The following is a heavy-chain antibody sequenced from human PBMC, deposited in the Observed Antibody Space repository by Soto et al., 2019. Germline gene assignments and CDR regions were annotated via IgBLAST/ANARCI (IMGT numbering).Heavy chain of an antibody. CDR2: INPTSGDT. CDR3: ARGRDY. Sequence: QVQLVQSGAEVKKPGASVKVSCKTSGYTFTDYYVHWVRQAPGQGLEWMGWINPTSGDTNYAQKFQGWVTMTRDTSISTAYIELSRLQSDDTAVYFCARGRDYWGQGTLVTVSS. CDR1: GYTFTDYY. J-gene: IGHJ4*02. V-gene: IGHV1-2*04.